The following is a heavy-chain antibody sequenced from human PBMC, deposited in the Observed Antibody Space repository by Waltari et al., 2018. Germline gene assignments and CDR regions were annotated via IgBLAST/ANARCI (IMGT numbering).Heavy chain of an antibody. V-gene: IGHV1-2*06. Sequence: QVQLVQSGAEVKKPGASVKVSCKASGYTFTGYYKHWVRQAPGQGLEWMGRINPNSGGTNYAQKFQGRVTMTRDTSISTAYMELSRLRSDDTAVYYCARRAAAGSTPFDYWGQGTLVTVSS. CDR1: GYTFTGYY. D-gene: IGHD6-13*01. CDR3: ARRAAAGSTPFDY. CDR2: INPNSGGT. J-gene: IGHJ4*02.